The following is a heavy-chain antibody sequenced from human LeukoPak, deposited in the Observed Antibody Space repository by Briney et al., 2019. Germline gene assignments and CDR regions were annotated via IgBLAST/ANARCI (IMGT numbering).Heavy chain of an antibody. V-gene: IGHV3-48*03. J-gene: IGHJ6*03. Sequence: PGGSLRLSCEVSGFTFSSYEMNWVRQAPGEGLEWVSYIHTGSSPTSYADSVKGRFTISRDNAKNSLYLQMNSLRAEDTAVYYCARVRSYFYYYYMDVWGKGTMVSVSS. D-gene: IGHD3-10*01. CDR2: IHTGSSPT. CDR1: GFTFSSYE. CDR3: ARVRSYFYYYYMDV.